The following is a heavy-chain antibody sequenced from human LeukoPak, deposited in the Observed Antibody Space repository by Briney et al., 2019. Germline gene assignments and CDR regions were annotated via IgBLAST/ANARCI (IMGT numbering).Heavy chain of an antibody. V-gene: IGHV3-7*01. CDR2: IKQDGSEK. J-gene: IGHJ6*03. D-gene: IGHD1-26*01. CDR3: ARDPYSGSYGGYYYYYMDV. Sequence: GSLRLSCAASGFTFSSYWMSWVRQAPGKGLEWVANIKQDGSEKYYVDSVKGRFTISRDNAKNSLYLQMNSLRAEDTAVYYCARDPYSGSYGGYYYYYMDVWGKGTTVTISS. CDR1: GFTFSSYW.